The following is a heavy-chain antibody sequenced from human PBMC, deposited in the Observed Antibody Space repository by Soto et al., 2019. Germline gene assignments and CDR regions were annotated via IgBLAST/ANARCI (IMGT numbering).Heavy chain of an antibody. V-gene: IGHV4-31*01. D-gene: IGHD3-10*01. Sequence: QVQLQESGPGLVKPSQTLSLTCTVSDDSLTTNKYAWTWIRQNPEKGLEWIGYVYSNGNTRSSPSLQILVSMSVDTSKSHFSLRLSSVTAADTAVYFCARASYFRPSGSYYFVSWGQGTLVTVSS. J-gene: IGHJ4*02. CDR3: ARASYFRPSGSYYFVS. CDR2: VYSNGNT. CDR1: DDSLTTNKYA.